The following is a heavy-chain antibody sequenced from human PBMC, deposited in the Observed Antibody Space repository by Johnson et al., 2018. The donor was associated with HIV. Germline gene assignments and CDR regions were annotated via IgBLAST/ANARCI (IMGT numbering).Heavy chain of an antibody. CDR1: GFIFSNYA. CDR2: ISYDGSNK. CDR3: ARGRARAFDI. V-gene: IGHV3-30*04. D-gene: IGHD5-12*01. J-gene: IGHJ3*02. Sequence: QVQLVESGGGVVQPGRSLRLSCAASGFIFSNYALHWVRQAPGKGLEWVAVISYDGSNKFYADSVKGRFTISRDNSKNTLYLQMNSLSAEDTAVYYCARGRARAFDIWGQGTMVTVSS.